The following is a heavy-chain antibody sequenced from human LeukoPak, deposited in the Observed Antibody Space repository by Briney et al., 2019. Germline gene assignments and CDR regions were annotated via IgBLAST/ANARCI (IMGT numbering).Heavy chain of an antibody. CDR3: ASGLLMAGGTLDH. CDR2: LDTGGRTT. V-gene: IGHV3-74*01. J-gene: IGHJ4*02. Sequence: GGSLRLSCAASGFTFRSHWMHWVRQAPGEGLVWVSRLDTGGRTTTYADSVRGRFTISRDNAKDTLYLQMNSLGAEDTAVYYCASGLLMAGGTLDHWGRGTLVTASS. CDR1: GFTFRSHW. D-gene: IGHD6-19*01.